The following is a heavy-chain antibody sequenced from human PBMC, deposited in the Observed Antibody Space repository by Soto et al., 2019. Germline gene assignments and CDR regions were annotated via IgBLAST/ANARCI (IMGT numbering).Heavy chain of an antibody. CDR1: GYTFTSYD. CDR2: MNPNSGNT. J-gene: IGHJ3*02. Sequence: ASVKVSCKASGYTFTSYDINWVRQATGQGLEWMGWMNPNSGNTGYAQKFQGRVTMTRNTSISTAYMELSSLRSEDTAVYYCARVWDYGDYGWAGWDAFDIWGQGTMVTVSS. V-gene: IGHV1-8*01. D-gene: IGHD4-17*01. CDR3: ARVWDYGDYGWAGWDAFDI.